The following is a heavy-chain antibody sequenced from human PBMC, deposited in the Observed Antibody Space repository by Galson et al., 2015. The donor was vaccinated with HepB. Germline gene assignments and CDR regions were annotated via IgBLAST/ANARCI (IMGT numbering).Heavy chain of an antibody. CDR1: GFTFSSYG. Sequence: SLRLSCAASGFTFSSYGIHWVRQAPGKGLEWVAVISYDGNNKYYADSVKGRFSISRDTAKNTLYLQMNSLRADDTAVYFCARGYSSSWYSGLGYWGQGTLVTVSS. V-gene: IGHV3-30*03. D-gene: IGHD6-13*01. J-gene: IGHJ4*02. CDR3: ARGYSSSWYSGLGY. CDR2: ISYDGNNK.